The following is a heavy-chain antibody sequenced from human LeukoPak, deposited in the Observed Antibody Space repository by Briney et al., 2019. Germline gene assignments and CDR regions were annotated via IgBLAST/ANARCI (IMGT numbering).Heavy chain of an antibody. CDR1: GGSFSGYH. V-gene: IGHV4-34*01. Sequence: SETLSLTCAVYGGSFSGYHWSWIRQPPGKGLEWIGEINHSGSTNYNPSLKSRVTISVDTSKNQFSLKLRSVTAADTAVYYCARGYGSSSYNWLDPWGQGTLVTVSS. J-gene: IGHJ5*02. CDR2: INHSGST. CDR3: ARGYGSSSYNWLDP. D-gene: IGHD6-6*01.